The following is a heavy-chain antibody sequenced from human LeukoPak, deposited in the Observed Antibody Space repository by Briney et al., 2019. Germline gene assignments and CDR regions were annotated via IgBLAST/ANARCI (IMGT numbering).Heavy chain of an antibody. CDR3: ARGQSNYNY. D-gene: IGHD4-11*01. CDR1: GGSFSGYY. V-gene: IGHV4-34*01. Sequence: PSETLSLTCAVYGGSFSGYYWSWIRQPPGKGLEWIEAINHSGSTNYNPSLKSRVTISVDTSKNQFSLKLSSVTAADTAVYYCARGQSNYNYWGQGTLVTVSS. CDR2: INHSGST. J-gene: IGHJ4*02.